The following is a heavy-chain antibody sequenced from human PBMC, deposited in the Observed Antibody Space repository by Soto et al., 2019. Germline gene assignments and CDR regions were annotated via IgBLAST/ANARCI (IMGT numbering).Heavy chain of an antibody. Sequence: EVQLLESGGGLVQPGGSLRLSCAASGFTFSSYAMSWVRQAPGKGLEWVSAISGGGGTTYYADSVKGRFTISRDNSKNALYLPVNSRRAEDTVVEYCAKNVWGITIFGGMDVWGQGTTVTVSS. CDR1: GFTFSSYA. CDR2: ISGGGGTT. V-gene: IGHV3-23*01. D-gene: IGHD3-9*01. CDR3: AKNVWGITIFGGMDV. J-gene: IGHJ6*01.